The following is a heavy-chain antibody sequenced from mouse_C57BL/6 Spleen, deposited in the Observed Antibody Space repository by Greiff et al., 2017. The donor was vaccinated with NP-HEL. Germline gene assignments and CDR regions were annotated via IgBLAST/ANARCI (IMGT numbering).Heavy chain of an antibody. Sequence: QVQLQQPGTELVKPGASVKLSCKASGYTFTSYWMHWVKQRPGQGLEWIGTINPSNGSTNYNEKFKSKATMTVDKSSSTAYMQLSSLTSEDSAVYYCESFHLDFDYWGKGTTLTVSS. CDR3: ESFHLDFDY. CDR2: INPSNGST. CDR1: GYTFTSYW. V-gene: IGHV1-53*01. J-gene: IGHJ2*01.